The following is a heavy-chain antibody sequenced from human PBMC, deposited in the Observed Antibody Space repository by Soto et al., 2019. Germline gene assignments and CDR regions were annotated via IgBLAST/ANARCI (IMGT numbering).Heavy chain of an antibody. CDR2: IYNTEST. CDR3: ASDLSSSWFRVGYSDL. V-gene: IGHV4-4*07. D-gene: IGHD6-13*01. Sequence: QVQLQESGPGLVKPSETLSLTCTVSGISINTYSWSWIRQPAGKGLEWIGHIYNTESTKYNPALKRRVSTSVDMSKNPFSLNLGSVTAADTAVYYCASDLSSSWFRVGYSDLWGRGTLVSVSS. J-gene: IGHJ2*01. CDR1: GISINTYS.